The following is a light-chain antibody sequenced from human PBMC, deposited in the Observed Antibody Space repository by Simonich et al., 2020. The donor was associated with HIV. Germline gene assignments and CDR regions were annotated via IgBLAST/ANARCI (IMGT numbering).Light chain of an antibody. Sequence: EIVMTQSPATLSVSPGERATLFCSASQSVSINLAWYLHNPGQAPRLLIYGASTRSTGIPARVSGSGSGTEFTLTISSLQAEDVAVYYCQQYYTTPYTFGQGTKLEIK. CDR3: QQYYTTPYT. CDR2: GAS. V-gene: IGKV3-15*01. J-gene: IGKJ2*01. CDR1: QSVSIN.